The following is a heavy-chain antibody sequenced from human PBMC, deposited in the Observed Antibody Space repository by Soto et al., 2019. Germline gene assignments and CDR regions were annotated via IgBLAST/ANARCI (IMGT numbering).Heavy chain of an antibody. CDR1: GYNFTSHY. Sequence: GASVKVSCKASGYNFTSHYMHWVRQAPRQGLESMGIIYPRGGTTIYAQKFQGRVTMTRDTSTHTFYMELSSLRSEDTAMYYCARVGYSSTGTTFHYHGLDVWGQGTTVTVSS. D-gene: IGHD3-22*01. CDR3: ARVGYSSTGTTFHYHGLDV. CDR2: IYPRGGTT. J-gene: IGHJ6*02. V-gene: IGHV1-46*01.